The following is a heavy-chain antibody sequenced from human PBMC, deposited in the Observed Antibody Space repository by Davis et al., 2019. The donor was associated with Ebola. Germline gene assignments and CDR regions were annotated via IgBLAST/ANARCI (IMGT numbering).Heavy chain of an antibody. D-gene: IGHD2-2*01. V-gene: IGHV3-23*01. Sequence: GESLKISCAASGFTFSSYAMSWVRQAPGKGLEWVSAISGSGGSTYYADSVKGRFTISRDNSKNTLYLQMNSLRAEDTAVYYCAKGVVYQLLPFDYWGQGTLVTVSS. CDR2: ISGSGGST. J-gene: IGHJ4*02. CDR3: AKGVVYQLLPFDY. CDR1: GFTFSSYA.